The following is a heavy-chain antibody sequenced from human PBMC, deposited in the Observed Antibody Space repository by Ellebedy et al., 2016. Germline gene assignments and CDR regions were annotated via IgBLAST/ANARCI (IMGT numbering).Heavy chain of an antibody. Sequence: GGSLRLXXAASGFTFSSYSMNWVRQAPGKGLEWVSYISSSSSTIYYADSVKGRFTISRDNAKNSLYLQMNSLRAEDTAVYYCATGYGDLFSFGYYYYGMDVWGQGTTVTVSS. J-gene: IGHJ6*02. V-gene: IGHV3-48*04. CDR3: ATGYGDLFSFGYYYYGMDV. CDR2: ISSSSSTI. D-gene: IGHD4-17*01. CDR1: GFTFSSYS.